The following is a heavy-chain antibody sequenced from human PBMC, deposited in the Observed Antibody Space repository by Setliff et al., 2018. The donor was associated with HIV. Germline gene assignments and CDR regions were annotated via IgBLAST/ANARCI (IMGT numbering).Heavy chain of an antibody. V-gene: IGHV4-61*09. CDR2: IYTSGST. CDR3: ARGPYYYNSSGQISAEYFQH. Sequence: SETLSLTCTVSGGSISSGDYYWSWIRQPAGKGLEWIGHIYTSGSTNYNPSLKSRVTISVDTSKNQFYLKLSSVAAADTAVYYCARGPYYYNSSGQISAEYFQHWGQGTLVTVSS. D-gene: IGHD3-22*01. CDR1: GGSISSGDYY. J-gene: IGHJ1*01.